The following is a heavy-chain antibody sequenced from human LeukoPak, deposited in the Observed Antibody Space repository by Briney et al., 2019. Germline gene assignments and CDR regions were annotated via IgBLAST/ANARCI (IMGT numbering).Heavy chain of an antibody. J-gene: IGHJ4*02. D-gene: IGHD3-10*01. Sequence: GGSLRLSCATSGFTFSDYSMTWIRQAPGKGLEWVSYTTSSSSYTNYADSVKGRFTISRDNAENSLYLQMNSLRAEDTAVYYCARGHYYGSGPYVFWGQGTLVTVSS. V-gene: IGHV3-11*06. CDR3: ARGHYYGSGPYVF. CDR1: GFTFSDYS. CDR2: TTSSSSYT.